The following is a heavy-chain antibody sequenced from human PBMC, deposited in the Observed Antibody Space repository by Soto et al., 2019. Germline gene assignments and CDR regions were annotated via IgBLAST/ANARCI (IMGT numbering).Heavy chain of an antibody. CDR2: VYHSGST. V-gene: IGHV4-4*02. CDR1: GGSISTSNW. J-gene: IGHJ5*02. D-gene: IGHD2-21*02. CDR3: ASSIKAYCGGDCYSNWFDP. Sequence: PSETLSLTCAVSGGSISTSNWWSWFRQPPGKGLEWIGEVYHSGSTNYNPSFKSRVAMSVDKSKNQFSLKLNSVTAADTAVYYCASSIKAYCGGDCYSNWFDPWGQGTLVTVSS.